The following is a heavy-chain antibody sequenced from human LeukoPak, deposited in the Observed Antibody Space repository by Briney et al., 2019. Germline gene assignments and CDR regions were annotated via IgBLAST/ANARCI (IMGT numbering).Heavy chain of an antibody. D-gene: IGHD5-12*01. CDR1: GFIFSNYE. V-gene: IGHV3-48*03. CDR2: ISSSGITM. CDR3: ARGWWSGYDAKLDY. Sequence: GGSLRLSCAASGFIFSNYEINWVRQAPGKGLEWVSYISSSGITMNYADSVKGRFTISRDNAKNSLYLQMNSLRAEDTAVYYCARGWWSGYDAKLDYWGQGALATVSS. J-gene: IGHJ4*02.